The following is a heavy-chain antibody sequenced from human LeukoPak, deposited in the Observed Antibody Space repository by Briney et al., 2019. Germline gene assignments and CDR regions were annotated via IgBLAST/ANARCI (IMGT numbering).Heavy chain of an antibody. CDR2: ISSSGSTI. CDR1: GFTFSSYE. J-gene: IGHJ4*02. V-gene: IGHV3-48*03. D-gene: IGHD2-15*01. CDR3: ARTPMYCSGGSCYSD. Sequence: GGSLRLSCAASGFTFSSYEMNWVRQAPGKGLEWVSYISSSGSTIYYADSVKGRFTISRDNAKNSLYLQMNSLIAEDTAAYYCARTPMYCSGGSCYSDWGQGTLVTVSS.